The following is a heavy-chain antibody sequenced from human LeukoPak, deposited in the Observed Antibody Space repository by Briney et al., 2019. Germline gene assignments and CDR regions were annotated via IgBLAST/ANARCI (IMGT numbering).Heavy chain of an antibody. Sequence: ASVKVSCKASGYTFTSYAMNWVRQAPGQGLEWMGWINTNTGNPTYAQGFTGRFVFSLDTSVSTAYLQISSLKAEDTAVYYCARDRVGITIFGVVILDYYYYGIDVWGQGTTVTVSS. D-gene: IGHD3-3*01. J-gene: IGHJ6*02. CDR3: ARDRVGITIFGVVILDYYYYGIDV. CDR2: INTNTGNP. CDR1: GYTFTSYA. V-gene: IGHV7-4-1*02.